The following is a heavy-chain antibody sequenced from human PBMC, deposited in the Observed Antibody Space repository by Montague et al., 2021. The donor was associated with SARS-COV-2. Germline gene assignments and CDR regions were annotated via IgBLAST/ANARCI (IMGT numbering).Heavy chain of an antibody. D-gene: IGHD5-18*01. J-gene: IGHJ5*02. CDR3: AKGDTAMAPYNWFDP. V-gene: IGHV3-23*01. CDR1: GVTFSIYA. Sequence: SLRLSCAASGVTFSIYAMTWVRQAPGKGLEWLSAIGSTGGSTYYADSVKGRFTISRDNSKNTLYLQMNSLRAEDTAVYYCAKGDTAMAPYNWFDPWGQGTLVTVSS. CDR2: IGSTGGST.